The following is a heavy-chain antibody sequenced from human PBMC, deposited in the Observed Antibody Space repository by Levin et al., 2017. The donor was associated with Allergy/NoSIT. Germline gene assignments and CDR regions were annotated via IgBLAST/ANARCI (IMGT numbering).Heavy chain of an antibody. Sequence: KTSETLSLTCGVSGASIISSSNYWGWVRQPPGKGLEWVGAIFHNGNTYYSPSLSSRVTVSVDKSKNQYSLRLNSVTAADTAIYYCVRPSVQRALDFWGRGTLVTVSS. D-gene: IGHD6-25*01. CDR3: VRPSVQRALDF. CDR2: IFHNGNT. J-gene: IGHJ4*02. V-gene: IGHV4-39*07. CDR1: GASIISSSNY.